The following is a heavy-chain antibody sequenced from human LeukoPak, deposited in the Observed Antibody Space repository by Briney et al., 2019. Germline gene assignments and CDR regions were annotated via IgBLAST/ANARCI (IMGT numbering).Heavy chain of an antibody. J-gene: IGHJ4*02. CDR2: INHSGTA. CDR3: ARMGNYYDSSGYHEYLAFSN. D-gene: IGHD3-22*01. Sequence: SETLSLTCTVYGESFCAYYWNCIREPPGKARECRGEINHSGTANYNLSLKSRVTISVDTSKNQFSLKLSSVTAADTAVYYCARMGNYYDSSGYHEYLAFSNWGQGTLVTVSS. V-gene: IGHV4-34*01. CDR1: GESFCAYY.